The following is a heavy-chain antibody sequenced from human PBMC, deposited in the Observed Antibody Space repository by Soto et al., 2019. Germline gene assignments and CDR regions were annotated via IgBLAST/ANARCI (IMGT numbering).Heavy chain of an antibody. V-gene: IGHV1-69*13. CDR3: ARAQCISTSCHYHGMDV. Sequence: SVKVSCKASGGTFSSYAISWVRQAPGQGLEWMGGIIPIFGTANYAQKFQGRVTITADESTSTAYMELSSLRSEDTAVYYCARAQCISTSCHYHGMDVRGQGTTVTVSS. CDR1: GGTFSSYA. J-gene: IGHJ6*02. D-gene: IGHD2-2*01. CDR2: IIPIFGTA.